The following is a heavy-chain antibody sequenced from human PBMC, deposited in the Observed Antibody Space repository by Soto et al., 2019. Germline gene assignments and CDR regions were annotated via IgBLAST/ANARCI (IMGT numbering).Heavy chain of an antibody. CDR1: GVTFISYA. CDR2: ISGSGGST. V-gene: IGHV3-23*01. D-gene: IGHD2-15*01. Sequence: GGSLRLSCAASGVTFISYAMSWVRQAPGKGLEWVSAISGSGGSTYYADSVKGRFTISRDNSKNTLYLQMNSLRAEDTAVYYCAKDGSVAATYPFDYWGQGTLVTVSS. J-gene: IGHJ4*02. CDR3: AKDGSVAATYPFDY.